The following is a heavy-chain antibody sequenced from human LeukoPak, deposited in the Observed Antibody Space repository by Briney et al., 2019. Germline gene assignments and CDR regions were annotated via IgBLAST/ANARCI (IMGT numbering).Heavy chain of an antibody. CDR3: ARGEEILAGYSLDY. V-gene: IGHV4-59*01. J-gene: IGHJ4*02. CDR1: GGSISSYY. Sequence: SETLSLTCTVSGGSISSYYWSWMRQPPGKGLEWIGYIYYSGSTNYNPSLKSRGTISVDTSKNQFSLKLSSVTAADTAVYFFARGEEILAGYSLDYWGQGTLGTLSS. CDR2: IYYSGST. D-gene: IGHD3-9*01.